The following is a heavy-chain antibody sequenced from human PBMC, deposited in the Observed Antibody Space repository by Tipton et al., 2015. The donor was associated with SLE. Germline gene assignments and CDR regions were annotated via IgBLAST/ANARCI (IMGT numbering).Heavy chain of an antibody. CDR2: ISAYNGNT. CDR1: GGTFSSYA. CDR3: ARDTDLGYGSGSSGY. J-gene: IGHJ4*02. V-gene: IGHV1-18*01. Sequence: QLVQSGAEVKKPGASVKVSCKASGGTFSSYAISWVRQAPGQGLEWMGWISAYNGNTNYAQKLQGRVTMTTDTSTSTAYMELRSLRSDDTAVYYCARDTDLGYGSGSSGYWGQGTLVTVSS. D-gene: IGHD3-10*01.